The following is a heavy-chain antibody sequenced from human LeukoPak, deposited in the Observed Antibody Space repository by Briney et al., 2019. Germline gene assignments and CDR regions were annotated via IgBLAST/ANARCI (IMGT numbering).Heavy chain of an antibody. CDR1: GGSISSYY. V-gene: IGHV4-4*07. CDR3: ARVITFDSSGWYPQGRYYYYYMDV. Sequence: KPSETLSLTCTVSGGSISSYYWSWIRQPAGKGLEWIGRIYTSGSTNYNPSLKSRVTMSVDTSKNQFSLKLSSVTAADTAVYYCARVITFDSSGWYPQGRYYYYYMDVWGKGTTVTVSS. CDR2: IYTSGST. D-gene: IGHD6-19*01. J-gene: IGHJ6*03.